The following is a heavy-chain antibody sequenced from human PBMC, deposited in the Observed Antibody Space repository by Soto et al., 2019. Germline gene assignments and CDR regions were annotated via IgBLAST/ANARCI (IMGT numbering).Heavy chain of an antibody. D-gene: IGHD3-22*01. J-gene: IGHJ6*02. CDR1: GFTFSSYG. CDR2: IWYDGSNK. CDR3: AAAGLLASYGMDV. V-gene: IGHV3-33*01. Sequence: PGGSLRLSCAASGFTFSSYGMHWVRQAPGKGLEWVAVIWYDGSNKYYADSVKGRFTISRDNSKNTLYLQMNSLRAEDTAVYYCAAAGLLASYGMDVWGQGTTVTVSS.